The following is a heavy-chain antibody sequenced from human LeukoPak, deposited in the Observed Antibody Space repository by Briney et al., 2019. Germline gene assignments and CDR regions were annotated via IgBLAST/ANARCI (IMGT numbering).Heavy chain of an antibody. J-gene: IGHJ4*02. D-gene: IGHD4-17*01. V-gene: IGHV4-59*01. CDR2: IYYGGST. Sequence: KPSETLSLTCTVSGGSISSYYWSWIRQPPGKGLEWIGYIYYGGSTNYNPSLKSRVTISVDTSKNQFSLKLSSVTAADTAVYYCARSRDYGDLYYFDYWGQGTLVTVSS. CDR1: GGSISSYY. CDR3: ARSRDYGDLYYFDY.